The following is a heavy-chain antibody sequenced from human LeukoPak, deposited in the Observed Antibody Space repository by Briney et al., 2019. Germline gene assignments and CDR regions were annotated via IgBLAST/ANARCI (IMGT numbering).Heavy chain of an antibody. CDR2: ISGSGGST. V-gene: IGHV3-23*01. CDR1: GITFSSYA. Sequence: GGSLRLSCAASGITFSSYAMSWVRQAPGKGLEWVSAISGSGGSTYYADSVKGRFTISRDNSKNTLYLQMNSLRAEDTAVYYCAKDLLSGSSSYFDYWGQGTLVTVSS. D-gene: IGHD1-26*01. CDR3: AKDLLSGSSSYFDY. J-gene: IGHJ4*02.